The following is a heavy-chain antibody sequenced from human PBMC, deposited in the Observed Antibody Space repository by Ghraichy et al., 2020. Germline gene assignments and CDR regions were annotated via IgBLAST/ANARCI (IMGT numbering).Heavy chain of an antibody. V-gene: IGHV1-8*01. CDR3: ARGLNYDFWSGPTRNWFDP. D-gene: IGHD3-3*01. J-gene: IGHJ5*02. CDR2: MNPNSGNT. CDR1: GYTFTSYD. Sequence: ASVKVSGKASGYTFTSYDINWVRQATGQGLEWMGWMNPNSGNTGYAQKFQGRVTMTRNTSISTAYMELSSLRSEDTAVYYCARGLNYDFWSGPTRNWFDPWGQGTLVTVSS.